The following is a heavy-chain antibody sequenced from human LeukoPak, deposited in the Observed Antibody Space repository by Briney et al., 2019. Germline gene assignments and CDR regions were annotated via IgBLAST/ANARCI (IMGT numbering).Heavy chain of an antibody. CDR1: GFTFDDYG. D-gene: IGHD3-16*02. Sequence: PGGSLRLSCAASGFTFDDYGLSWVRQAPGKGLEWVSTINWNGGSTGYADSVKGRFTISTDNSKNTLYLQMNSLRAEDTAVYYCARWGYYDYVWGSYHDAFDIWGQGTMVTVSS. CDR2: INWNGGST. CDR3: ARWGYYDYVWGSYHDAFDI. J-gene: IGHJ3*02. V-gene: IGHV3-20*04.